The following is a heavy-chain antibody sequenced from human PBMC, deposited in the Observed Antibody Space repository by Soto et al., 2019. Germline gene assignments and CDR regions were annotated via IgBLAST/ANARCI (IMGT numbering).Heavy chain of an antibody. CDR1: GDSIGGVGS. J-gene: IGHJ5*02. Sequence: SETLSLTCTVSGDSIGGVGSWSWIRQFPGRGLEWIGCISSSGSTYYNPALNNRISLSLDTSQNQFSLKLLSVTATDTAIYYCARSGVTGIVIPSHWFDPWGQGTLVTVSS. CDR3: ARSGVTGIVIPSHWFDP. CDR2: ISSSGST. D-gene: IGHD2-21*02. V-gene: IGHV4-31*03.